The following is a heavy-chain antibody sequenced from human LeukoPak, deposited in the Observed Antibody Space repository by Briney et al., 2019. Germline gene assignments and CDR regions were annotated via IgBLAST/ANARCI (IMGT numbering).Heavy chain of an antibody. J-gene: IGHJ5*02. CDR2: IYYSGST. CDR1: GGSISSSSYY. Sequence: SETLSLTCTVSGGSISSSSYYWGWIRQPPGKGLEWIGSIYYSGSTYYNPSLKSRVTISVDTSKNQFSLKLSSVTAADTAVYYCARENTYYYDSSGRYNWFDPWGQGTLVTVSS. D-gene: IGHD3-22*01. CDR3: ARENTYYYDSSGRYNWFDP. V-gene: IGHV4-39*07.